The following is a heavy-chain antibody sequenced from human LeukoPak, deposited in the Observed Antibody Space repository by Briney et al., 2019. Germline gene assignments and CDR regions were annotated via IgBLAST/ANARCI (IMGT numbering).Heavy chain of an antibody. CDR2: IKQDGSEK. J-gene: IGHJ4*02. V-gene: IGHV3-7*01. D-gene: IGHD2-2*01. CDR3: ARVLRLGYCSS. CDR1: GFTFGDFA. Sequence: GGSLRLSCTASGFTFGDFAMSWVRQAPGKGLEWVANIKQDGSEKYYVDSVKGRFTISRDNAKNSLYLQMNSLRAEDTAVYYCARVLRLGYCSSWGQGTLVTVSS.